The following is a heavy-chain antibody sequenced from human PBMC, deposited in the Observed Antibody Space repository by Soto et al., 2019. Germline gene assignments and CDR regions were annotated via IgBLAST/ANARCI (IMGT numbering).Heavy chain of an antibody. V-gene: IGHV3-33*01. J-gene: IGHJ6*02. CDR2: IWYDGSNK. CDR1: GFTFSSYG. CDR3: ERDGNWEYDYVGAPLSLQGMDV. Sequence: QVQLVESGGGVVQPGRSLRLSCAASGFTFSSYGMHWVRQAPGKGLEWVAVIWYDGSNKYYADSVKGRFTISRDNSKNTLYLQMNSLRAEDTAVYYCERDGNWEYDYVGAPLSLQGMDVWGQGTTVTVSS. D-gene: IGHD3-16*01.